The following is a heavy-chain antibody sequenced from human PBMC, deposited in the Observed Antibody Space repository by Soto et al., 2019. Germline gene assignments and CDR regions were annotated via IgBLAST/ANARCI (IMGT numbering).Heavy chain of an antibody. V-gene: IGHV3-23*01. D-gene: IGHD1-26*01. CDR1: GFTFSSYA. CDR2: ITESGDGT. J-gene: IGHJ4*02. Sequence: EVQLLESGGGLVQSGGALRLSCAASGFTFSSYAMSWVRQAPGKGLEWVSDITESGDGTDYADSVKGRFTISRDNSKNTLYLQMNSLRAEDTAVYYCAKRDLVGPVHIHRFLVDCWGQGTLVTVYS. CDR3: AKRDLVGPVHIHRFLVDC.